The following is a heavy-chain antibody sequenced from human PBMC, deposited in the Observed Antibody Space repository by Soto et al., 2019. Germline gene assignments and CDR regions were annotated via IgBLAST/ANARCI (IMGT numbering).Heavy chain of an antibody. V-gene: IGHV4-34*01. Sequence: SETLSLTCAVYGGSFSGYYWSWIRQPPGKGLEWIGEINHSGSTNYNPSLKSRVTISVDTSMNEFSLRLSSVTAADTAVYYCARLNGYCVSTGCHGYYGMDVWGQGTTVTVS. D-gene: IGHD2-2*03. CDR1: GGSFSGYY. CDR3: ARLNGYCVSTGCHGYYGMDV. J-gene: IGHJ6*02. CDR2: INHSGST.